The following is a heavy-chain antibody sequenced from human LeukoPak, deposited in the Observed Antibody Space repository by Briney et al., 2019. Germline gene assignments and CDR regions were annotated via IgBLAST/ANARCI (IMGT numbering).Heavy chain of an antibody. CDR3: ARGTRTFDY. CDR2: IGSRNTTI. V-gene: IGHV3-48*01. CDR1: GFTFNSYS. J-gene: IGHJ4*02. Sequence: GGSLRLSCAASGFTFNSYSMTWVRQAPGKGLEWISYIGSRNTTIWYADSVKGRFTISRDNAKNSLYLQMNSLRAEDTAVYYCARGTRTFDYWGQGTLVTVSS. D-gene: IGHD1-14*01.